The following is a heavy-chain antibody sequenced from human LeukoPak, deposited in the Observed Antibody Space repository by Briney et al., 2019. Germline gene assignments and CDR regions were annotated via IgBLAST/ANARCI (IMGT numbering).Heavy chain of an antibody. CDR3: ARRLTQYDCFDP. J-gene: IGHJ5*02. CDR2: TYYRSTWYN. Sequence: SQTLSLTCAISRDSVSSDSVTWNWIRQSPSRGLEWLGRTYYRSTWYNDYAVSVRGRITVNPDTSKNQFSLHLNSVTPEDTAVYYCARRLTQYDCFDPWGQGILVTVSS. CDR1: RDSVSSDSVT. D-gene: IGHD2-2*01. V-gene: IGHV6-1*01.